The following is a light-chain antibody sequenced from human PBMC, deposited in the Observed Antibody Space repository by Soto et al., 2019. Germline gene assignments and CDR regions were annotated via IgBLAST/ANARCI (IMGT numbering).Light chain of an antibody. Sequence: QSALTQPASVSGSPGQSITISCTGTSSDVGGYNYVSWYQQHPGKAPKLMIYDVSNRPSGVSNRFSGSKSGNTASLTISGLQAEDEPDYYCSSYTSSSTLDYVFGTGTKVTVL. CDR3: SSYTSSSTLDYV. J-gene: IGLJ1*01. CDR1: SSDVGGYNY. V-gene: IGLV2-14*01. CDR2: DVS.